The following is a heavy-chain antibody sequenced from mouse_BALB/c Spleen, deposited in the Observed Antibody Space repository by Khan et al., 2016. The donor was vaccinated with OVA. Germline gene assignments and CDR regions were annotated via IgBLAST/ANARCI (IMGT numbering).Heavy chain of an antibody. D-gene: IGHD1-1*01. V-gene: IGHV3-2*02. CDR2: ISYNDST. Sequence: QLEQSGPGLLKPSHSLSITCTVTGYSITSDSAWNWIRQLAGNILEWMAYISYNDSTTYSPYLRNRITIILDTSKNQSFMQLNYLTTEDTATYYCASGGSLLRYQDYFDYWGQGTMLTVSS. J-gene: IGHJ2*01. CDR1: GYSITSDSA. CDR3: ASGGSLLRYQDYFDY.